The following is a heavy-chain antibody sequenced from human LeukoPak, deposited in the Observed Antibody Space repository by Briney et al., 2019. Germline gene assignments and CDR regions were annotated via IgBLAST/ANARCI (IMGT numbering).Heavy chain of an antibody. Sequence: SETLSLTCAVYGGSFSGYYWSWIRQPPGKGLEWIGEINHSGSTNYNPSLKSRVTISVDTSKNQFSLKLSSVTAADTAVYYCARGRRLDYWGQGTLVTVSS. J-gene: IGHJ4*02. V-gene: IGHV4-34*01. CDR3: ARGRRLDY. CDR1: GGSFSGYY. CDR2: INHSGST.